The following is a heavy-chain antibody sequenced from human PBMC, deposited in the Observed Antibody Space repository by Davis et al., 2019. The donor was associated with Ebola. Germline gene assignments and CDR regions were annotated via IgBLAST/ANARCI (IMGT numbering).Heavy chain of an antibody. D-gene: IGHD6-13*01. V-gene: IGHV3-48*02. CDR2: ISSSGSTI. J-gene: IGHJ4*02. CDR1: GFTFSSYS. CDR3: ARAPAAAETLGVYYFDY. Sequence: GESLKISCAASGFTFSSYSMNWVRQAPGKGLEWVSYISSSGSTIYYADSVNGRFTISRDNAKNSLYLQMNSLRDEDTAVYYCARAPAAAETLGVYYFDYWGQGTLVTVSS.